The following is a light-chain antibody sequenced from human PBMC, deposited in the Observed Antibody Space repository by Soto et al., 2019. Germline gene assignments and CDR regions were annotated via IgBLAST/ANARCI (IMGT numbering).Light chain of an antibody. J-gene: IGKJ2*01. CDR3: HQYNSYPYT. CDR2: KAS. Sequence: DIQMTQSPSTLSASVGDRVTITCRASQSISSWLAWYQQKPGKAPKLLIYKASSLESRVPSRFSGSGSGTEFTLTISSLQPDDFATYYCHQYNSYPYTFGQGTKLEIK. CDR1: QSISSW. V-gene: IGKV1-5*03.